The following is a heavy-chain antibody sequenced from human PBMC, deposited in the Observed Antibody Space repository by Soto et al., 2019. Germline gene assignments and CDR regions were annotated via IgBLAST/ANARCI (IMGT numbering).Heavy chain of an antibody. CDR2: IIPILGIA. CDR3: ARGLKGSQKTTSMDY. J-gene: IGHJ4*02. D-gene: IGHD1-7*01. Sequence: QVQLVQSGAEVKKPGSSVKVSCKASGGTFSSYTISWVRQAPGQGLEWMGRIIPILGIANYAQKFQGRVTITADKSTSTAYMELSSLRSEDTAVYYCARGLKGSQKTTSMDYWGQGTLVTVSS. CDR1: GGTFSSYT. V-gene: IGHV1-69*02.